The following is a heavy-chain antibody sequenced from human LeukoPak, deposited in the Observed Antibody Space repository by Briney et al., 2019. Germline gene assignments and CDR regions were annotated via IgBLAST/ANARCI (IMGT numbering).Heavy chain of an antibody. D-gene: IGHD3-22*01. CDR3: VKDLSYESSGHVLEY. J-gene: IGHJ4*02. Sequence: GGSLRLSCVASGFTFEDYTMHWVRQAPGKTLDWVSLISWDGTTYYTDSVKGRFTISRDNSKNSLYLQMDTLRSEDTAFYYCVKDLSYESSGHVLEYWGQRPLVTVSS. V-gene: IGHV3-43*01. CDR2: ISWDGTT. CDR1: GFTFEDYT.